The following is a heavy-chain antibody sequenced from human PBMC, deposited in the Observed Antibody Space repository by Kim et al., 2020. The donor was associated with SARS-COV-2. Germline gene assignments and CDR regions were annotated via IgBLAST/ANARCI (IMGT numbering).Heavy chain of an antibody. D-gene: IGHD2-21*01. V-gene: IGHV3-30*04. CDR3: ARANAVRGDSAFDY. CDR2: ISYDGSNK. Sequence: GGSLRLSCAASGFTFSSYAMHWVRQAPGKGLEWVAVISYDGSNKYYADSVKGRFTISRDNSKNTLYLQMNSLRAEDTAVYYCARANAVRGDSAFDYWGQGTLVTVSS. J-gene: IGHJ4*02. CDR1: GFTFSSYA.